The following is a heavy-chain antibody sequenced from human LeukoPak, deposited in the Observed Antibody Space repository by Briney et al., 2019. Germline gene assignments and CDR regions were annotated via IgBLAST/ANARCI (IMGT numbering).Heavy chain of an antibody. CDR2: ISGSGGST. D-gene: IGHD5-24*01. J-gene: IGHJ4*02. CDR1: GFTFSSEW. Sequence: GGSLRLSCAASGFTFSSEWMSWVRQAPGKGLEWVSAISGSGGSTYYADSVKGRFTISRDNSKNTLYLQMNSLRAEDTAVYYCANGVAMVGPLYFDYWGQGTLVTVSS. CDR3: ANGVAMVGPLYFDY. V-gene: IGHV3-23*01.